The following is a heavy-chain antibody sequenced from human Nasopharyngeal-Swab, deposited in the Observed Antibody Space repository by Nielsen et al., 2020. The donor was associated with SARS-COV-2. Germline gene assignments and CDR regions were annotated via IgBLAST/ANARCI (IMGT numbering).Heavy chain of an antibody. J-gene: IGHJ4*02. CDR2: IYYSGST. V-gene: IGHV4-59*01. Sequence: SETLSLPCPVSGCSFISYSLSWIRQPPGKGLEWIGYIYYSGSTNYNPSLKSRVTISVDTSKNQFSLKLSSVTAADTAVYYCAREAGDSGLDYWGQGTLVTVSS. CDR3: AREAGDSGLDY. CDR1: GCSFISYS. D-gene: IGHD4-17*01.